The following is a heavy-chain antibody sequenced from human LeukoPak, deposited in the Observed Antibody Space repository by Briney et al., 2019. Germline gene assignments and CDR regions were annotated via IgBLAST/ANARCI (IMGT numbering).Heavy chain of an antibody. CDR2: ITYTGST. D-gene: IGHD6-19*01. Sequence: SETLSLTCTVSGDSIGSYYWYWIRQPPGKGLEWIGYITYTGSTNYNPSLKSRVTISLGTSKHQFSLNLTSVTAADTAMYYCARGGWYTWCDPWGQGAQVTVSS. CDR3: ARGGWYTWCDP. J-gene: IGHJ5*02. CDR1: GDSIGSYY. V-gene: IGHV4-59*08.